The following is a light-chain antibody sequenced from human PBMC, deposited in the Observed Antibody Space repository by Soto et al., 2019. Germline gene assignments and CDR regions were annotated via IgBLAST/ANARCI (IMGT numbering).Light chain of an antibody. J-gene: IGKJ5*01. CDR3: QQRYSWPPIT. CDR1: QSVSSD. Sequence: EIVMTQSPATLSVSPGERATLSCRASQSVSSDLAWYQQKPGQVPRLLIYDASNRATGIPARFSGSGSGTDFTLTVSSLEPEDFAVYYCQQRYSWPPITFGQGTRLEIK. CDR2: DAS. V-gene: IGKV3-11*01.